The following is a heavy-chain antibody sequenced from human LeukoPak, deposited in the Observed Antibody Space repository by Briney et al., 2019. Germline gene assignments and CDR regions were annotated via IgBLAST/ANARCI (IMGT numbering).Heavy chain of an antibody. Sequence: ASVKVSCKASGYTFTNYYMHWVRQAPGQGLEWMGIINPSSGSTSYAQKFQGRVTMTRDTSTSTVYLELSRLRSEDTAVYYCARGGYYDSSFDYWGQGTLVTVSS. CDR3: ARGGYYDSSFDY. V-gene: IGHV1-46*01. D-gene: IGHD3-22*01. CDR1: GYTFTNYY. J-gene: IGHJ4*02. CDR2: INPSSGST.